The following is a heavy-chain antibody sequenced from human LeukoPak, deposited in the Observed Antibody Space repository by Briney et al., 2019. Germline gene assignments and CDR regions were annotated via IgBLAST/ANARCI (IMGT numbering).Heavy chain of an antibody. V-gene: IGHV3-9*01. CDR3: AKDREYSSSSDFDY. CDR2: ISWNSGSV. J-gene: IGHJ4*02. D-gene: IGHD6-6*01. CDR1: GFTFDDYA. Sequence: GGSLRLSCAASGFTFDDYAMHWVRQAPGKGLEWVSGISWNSGSVGYADSVKGRFTISRDNAKNSLYLQMNSLRAEDTALYYCAKDREYSSSSDFDYWGQGTLVTVSS.